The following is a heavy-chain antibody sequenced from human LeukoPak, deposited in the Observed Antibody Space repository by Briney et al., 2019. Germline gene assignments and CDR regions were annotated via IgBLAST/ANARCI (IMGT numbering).Heavy chain of an antibody. CDR1: GYSFTSYW. D-gene: IGHD1-14*01. CDR3: ARDVPDLAFDI. J-gene: IGHJ3*02. CDR2: IYPGDSDI. V-gene: IGHV5-51*01. Sequence: GESLKISCKGSGYSFTSYWIGWVRQMPGKGLEWMGIIYPGDSDIRYSPSFQGQVTISADKSITTAYLQWSSLKASDTAMYYCARDVPDLAFDIWGQGTMVTVSS.